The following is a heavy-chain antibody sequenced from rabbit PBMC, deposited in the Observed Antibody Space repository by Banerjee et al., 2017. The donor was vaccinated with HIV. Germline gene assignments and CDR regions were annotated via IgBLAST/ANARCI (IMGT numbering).Heavy chain of an antibody. J-gene: IGHJ4*01. CDR2: IYAYDGST. V-gene: IGHV1S40*01. D-gene: IGHD1-1*01. Sequence: QSLEESGGDLVKPGASLTLTCTASGFTLSSQWTCWVRQTPGKGLELIACIYAYDGSTGCASWVNGRFTISSTSSTTVTLQMTSLTAADTATYFCARGISDSGYTMKLWGQGALVTVS. CDR1: GFTLSSQW. CDR3: ARGISDSGYTMKL.